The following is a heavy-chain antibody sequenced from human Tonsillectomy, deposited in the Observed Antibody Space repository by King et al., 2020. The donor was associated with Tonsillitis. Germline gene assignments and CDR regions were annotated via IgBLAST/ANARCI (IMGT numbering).Heavy chain of an antibody. CDR2: IYYSGST. D-gene: IGHD3-10*01. CDR1: GGSISSSSYY. CDR3: ASQDFMVRGVITTAPDY. J-gene: IGHJ4*02. Sequence: QLQESGPGLVKPSETLSLTCTVSGGSISSSSYYWGWIRQPPGKGLEWIGSIYYSGSTYYNPSLKSRVTISVDTSKNQFSLKLSSVTAADTAVYYCASQDFMVRGVITTAPDYWGQGTLVTVSS. V-gene: IGHV4-39*07.